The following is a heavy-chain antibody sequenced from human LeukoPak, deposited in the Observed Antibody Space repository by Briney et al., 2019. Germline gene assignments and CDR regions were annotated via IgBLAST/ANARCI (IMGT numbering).Heavy chain of an antibody. J-gene: IGHJ3*02. CDR3: ARALGEIAVTAFYLHYDFDI. Sequence: ASVKVSCKASGGTFSTSAISWVRQAPGQGLEWMGGIIPFFVTPHYAQKFQGRVTITPDESTSTAYMELSSLRSEDTAMYYCARALGEIAVTAFYLHYDFDIWGQGTMVTVSS. D-gene: IGHD4-23*01. CDR1: GGTFSTSA. V-gene: IGHV1-69*13. CDR2: IIPFFVTP.